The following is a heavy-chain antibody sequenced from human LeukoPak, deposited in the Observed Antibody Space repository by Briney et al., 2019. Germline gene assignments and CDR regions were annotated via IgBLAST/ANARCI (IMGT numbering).Heavy chain of an antibody. CDR1: GGSFSGYY. J-gene: IGHJ4*02. CDR3: ARSAHYYDSSGLTDLFDY. D-gene: IGHD3-22*01. V-gene: IGHV4-34*01. CDR2: INHSGST. Sequence: SETLSLTCAVYGGSFSGYYWSWIRQPPGKGLEWIGEINHSGSTNYNPSLKSRVTISVDTSKNQFSLKLSSVTAADTAVYYCARSAHYYDSSGLTDLFDYWSQGTLVTVSS.